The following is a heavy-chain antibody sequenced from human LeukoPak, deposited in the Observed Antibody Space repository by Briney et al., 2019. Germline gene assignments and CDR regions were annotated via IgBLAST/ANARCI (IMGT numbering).Heavy chain of an antibody. V-gene: IGHV4-59*11. CDR2: IYYGGST. CDR3: ARDESDNSSSDY. CDR1: GGSISSHY. D-gene: IGHD6-6*01. J-gene: IGHJ4*02. Sequence: SETLSLTCSVSGGSISSHYWSWIRQPPGKGLEWIGYIYYGGSTNYNPSLKSRVTISVDTSKNQFSLKLSSVTAADTAVYYCARDESDNSSSDYWGQGALVTVSS.